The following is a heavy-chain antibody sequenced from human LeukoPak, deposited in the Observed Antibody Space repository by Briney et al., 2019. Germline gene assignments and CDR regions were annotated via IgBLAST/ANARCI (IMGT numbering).Heavy chain of an antibody. CDR2: INPNSGET. Sequence: ASVKVSCKASGYILTHYYMHWVRQAPGQGLEWMGWINPNSGETNYAQKFQGRVTMTRDTSISTVYMELRRLRYDDTAAYYCARGPLEYCSGGTCYSGRNWFDPWGQGTLVTVSS. D-gene: IGHD2-15*01. V-gene: IGHV1-2*02. CDR3: ARGPLEYCSGGTCYSGRNWFDP. CDR1: GYILTHYY. J-gene: IGHJ5*02.